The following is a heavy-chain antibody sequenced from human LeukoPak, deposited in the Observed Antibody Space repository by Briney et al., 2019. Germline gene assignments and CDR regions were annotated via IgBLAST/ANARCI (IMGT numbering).Heavy chain of an antibody. CDR1: GGSISSSSYY. CDR2: IYYSGST. Sequence: SETLSLTCTVSGGSISSSSYYWGWIRQPPGKGLEWIGSIYYSGSTYYNPSLKSRVTISVDTSKNQFSLKLSSVTAADTAVYYCARQMIVVVTDAFDIWGQGTMVTVSS. V-gene: IGHV4-39*01. CDR3: ARQMIVVVTDAFDI. J-gene: IGHJ3*02. D-gene: IGHD3-22*01.